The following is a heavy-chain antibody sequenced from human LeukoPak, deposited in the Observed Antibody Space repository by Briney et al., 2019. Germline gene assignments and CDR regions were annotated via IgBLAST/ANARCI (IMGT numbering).Heavy chain of an antibody. CDR1: GYSFTSYW. D-gene: IGHD3-10*01. J-gene: IGHJ5*02. V-gene: IGHV5-10-1*01. Sequence: GESLRISCKASGYSFTSYWISWVRQMPGKGLEWMGKIDPSDSYTNYSPSFQGHVTISADKSVSTAYPQWSSLKASETAIYYCARGQYFFGSGSSWGQGTLVTVSS. CDR3: ARGQYFFGSGSS. CDR2: IDPSDSYT.